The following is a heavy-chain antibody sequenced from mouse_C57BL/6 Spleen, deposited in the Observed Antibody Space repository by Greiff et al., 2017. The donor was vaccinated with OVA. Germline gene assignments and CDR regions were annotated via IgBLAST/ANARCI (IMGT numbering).Heavy chain of an antibody. Sequence: EVKLVESGGGLVKPGGSLKLSCAASGFTFSDYGMHWVRQAPEKGLEWVAYISSGSSTIYYADTVKGRFTISRDNAKNTLFPQMTSLRSEDTAMYYCARDWDVGTYWGQGTLVTVSA. V-gene: IGHV5-17*01. CDR2: ISSGSSTI. CDR1: GFTFSDYG. CDR3: ARDWDVGTY. J-gene: IGHJ3*01. D-gene: IGHD4-1*01.